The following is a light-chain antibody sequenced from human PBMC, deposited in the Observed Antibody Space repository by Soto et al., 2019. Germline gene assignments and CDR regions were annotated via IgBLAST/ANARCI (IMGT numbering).Light chain of an antibody. CDR3: QQYYDTPWT. Sequence: DIVMTQSPDSLAVSLGERATINCKSSQSVLYSSNNRNYVAWYQQKPRQPPKLLIYWASTRESGVPYRFSGSGSGTDFTLTISSLEAEDMAVYYCQQYYDTPWTFGQGTKVEIK. CDR1: QSVLYSSNNRNY. J-gene: IGKJ1*01. CDR2: WAS. V-gene: IGKV4-1*01.